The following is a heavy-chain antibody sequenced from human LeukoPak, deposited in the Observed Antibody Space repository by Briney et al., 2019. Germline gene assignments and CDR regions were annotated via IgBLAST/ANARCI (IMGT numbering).Heavy chain of an antibody. D-gene: IGHD1-26*01. CDR3: TRGYSGHSVYAFDI. CDR2: IGNTANSNTT. CDR1: GSTSTFSDQY. Sequence: PGGSLRLSCAASGSTSTFSDQYMLWVPQAPGKGLVWVGCIGNTANSNTTEYAASAKRRSTITRDDSKNSLYLQMNSLKTDDTAVYHCTRGYSGHSVYAFDIWGQGTVVTVS. J-gene: IGHJ3*02. V-gene: IGHV3-72*01.